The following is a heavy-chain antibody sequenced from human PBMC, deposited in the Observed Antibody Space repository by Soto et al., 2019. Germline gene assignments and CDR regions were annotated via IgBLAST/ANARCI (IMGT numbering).Heavy chain of an antibody. CDR3: ARDQGNNWDLDY. CDR1: GFTFSTYP. Sequence: EVQLVESGGGLVQPGGSLRLSCAASGFTFSTYPMNWVRQVPGKGLEWVSYIRSSSSTIYYADSVKGRFTISIDSAKNSLYRQMNSLRAEDTAVYYCARDQGNNWDLDYWGQGTLVTVSS. CDR2: IRSSSSTI. V-gene: IGHV3-48*01. D-gene: IGHD1-1*01. J-gene: IGHJ4*02.